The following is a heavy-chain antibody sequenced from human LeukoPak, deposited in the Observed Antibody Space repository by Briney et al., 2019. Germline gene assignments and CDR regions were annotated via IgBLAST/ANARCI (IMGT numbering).Heavy chain of an antibody. Sequence: GGSLRLSCAASGFTFTSYGMHWVRQAPGKGLEWVAVIWYDGSNKFYADSVKGRFTISRDDSKNTVYLQMDSLRAGDTAVYYCARDQGPAADLFAYWGQGTLVTVCS. CDR1: GFTFTSYG. J-gene: IGHJ4*02. CDR3: ARDQGPAADLFAY. CDR2: IWYDGSNK. D-gene: IGHD6-13*01. V-gene: IGHV3-33*01.